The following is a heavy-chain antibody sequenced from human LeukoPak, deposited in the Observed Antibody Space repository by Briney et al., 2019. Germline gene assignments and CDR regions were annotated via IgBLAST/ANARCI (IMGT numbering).Heavy chain of an antibody. CDR3: ARDVAIYFDY. V-gene: IGHV1-3*01. J-gene: IGHJ4*02. D-gene: IGHD2-21*01. CDR1: GDTFTSYA. CDR2: INVGNDNT. Sequence: ASVKVSCKASGDTFTSYAMHWVRQAPGQRLEWMGWINVGNDNTKYSQKFQGRVTITRDTSANTAYMELSSLRSEDTAVYYCARDVAIYFDYWGQGTLVTVPS.